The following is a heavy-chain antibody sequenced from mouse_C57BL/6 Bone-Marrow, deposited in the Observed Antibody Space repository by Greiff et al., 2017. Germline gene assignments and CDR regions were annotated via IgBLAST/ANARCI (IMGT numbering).Heavy chain of an antibody. Sequence: QVQLQQSGAELMKPGASVKLSCKATGYTFTAYWIEWVKQRPGHGLEWIGEILPGSGSTNYNVKFKGKATFTADTSSNTAYMQHSSLTTEDSAIYYCFYGSGFDYWGQGTTLSVSS. J-gene: IGHJ2*01. CDR1: GYTFTAYW. V-gene: IGHV1-9*01. CDR3: FYGSGFDY. D-gene: IGHD1-1*01. CDR2: ILPGSGST.